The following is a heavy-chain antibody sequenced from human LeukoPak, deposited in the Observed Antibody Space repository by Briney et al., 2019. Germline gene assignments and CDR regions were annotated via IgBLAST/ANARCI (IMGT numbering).Heavy chain of an antibody. CDR2: IYYSGST. CDR3: ARYGGSYSVAFDI. V-gene: IGHV4-59*01. J-gene: IGHJ3*02. D-gene: IGHD1-26*01. CDR1: GGSLSSYY. Sequence: SETLSLTRTVSGGSLSSYYCSWIRQPPGKGLEWIGYIYYSGSTNYSPSLKSRVTLSVDTSKNQFSLKLTSVTAADTAVYYCARYGGSYSVAFDIWGQGRMVTVSS.